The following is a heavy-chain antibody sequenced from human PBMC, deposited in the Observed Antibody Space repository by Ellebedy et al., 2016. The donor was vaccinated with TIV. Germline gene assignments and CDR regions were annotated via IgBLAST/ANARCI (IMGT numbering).Heavy chain of an antibody. CDR3: ARGSAEGRAFDY. CDR1: GYTFTRYA. Sequence: AASVKVSCKTSGYTFTRYAIHWVRQAPGQRLEWMGWINVVNAKTKFSEKFQGRVTITGDTPASTAYMELSSLTSEDTAVYYCARGSAEGRAFDYWGQGTRVTVSS. J-gene: IGHJ4*02. V-gene: IGHV1-3*01. CDR2: INVVNAKT. D-gene: IGHD3-10*01.